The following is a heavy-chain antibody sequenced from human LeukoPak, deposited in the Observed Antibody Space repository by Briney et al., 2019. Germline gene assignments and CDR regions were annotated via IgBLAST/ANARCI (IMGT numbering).Heavy chain of an antibody. CDR3: AREDIVATTKGDYYYYGMDV. CDR1: GFTVSSNY. J-gene: IGHJ6*02. D-gene: IGHD5-12*01. CDR2: IYSGGST. V-gene: IGHV3-53*01. Sequence: GGSLRLSCAASGFTVSSNYMSWVRQAPGKGLEWVSVIYSGGSTYYADSAKGRFTISRDNSKNTLYLQMNSLRAEDTAVYYCAREDIVATTKGDYYYYGMDVWGQGTTVTVSS.